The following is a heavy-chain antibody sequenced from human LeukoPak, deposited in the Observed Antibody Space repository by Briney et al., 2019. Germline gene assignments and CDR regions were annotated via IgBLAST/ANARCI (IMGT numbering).Heavy chain of an antibody. CDR1: GGTFSSYA. V-gene: IGHV1-69*04. D-gene: IGHD6-13*01. CDR3: ARDKGHAAAGLYYFDY. J-gene: IGHJ4*02. CDR2: IIPILGIA. Sequence: ASVKVPCKASGGTFSSYAISWVRQAPGQGLEWMGRIIPILGIANYAQKFQGRVTITADKSTSTAYMELSSLRSEDTAVYYCARDKGHAAAGLYYFDYWGQGTLVTVSS.